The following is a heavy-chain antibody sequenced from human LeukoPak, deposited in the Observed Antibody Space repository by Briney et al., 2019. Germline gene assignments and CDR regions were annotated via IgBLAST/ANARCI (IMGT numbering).Heavy chain of an antibody. V-gene: IGHV4-4*07. CDR3: ARDGMVRGIYYYYYYMDV. CDR1: GGSISSYY. J-gene: IGHJ6*03. CDR2: IYTSGST. Sequence: SETLSLTCTVSGGSISSYYWSWIRQPAGKGLGWIGRIYTSGSTNYNPSLKSRVTMSVDTSKNQFSLKLSSVTAADTAVYYCARDGMVRGIYYYYYYMDVWGKGTTVTVSS. D-gene: IGHD3-10*01.